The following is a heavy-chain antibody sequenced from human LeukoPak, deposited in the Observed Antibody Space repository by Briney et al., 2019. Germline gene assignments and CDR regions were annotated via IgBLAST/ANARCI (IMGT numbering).Heavy chain of an antibody. Sequence: SETLSLTCAVYGGSFSGYYWSWIRQPPGKGLEWIGEINHSGSTNYNPSLKSRVTISVDTSKNQFSPKLSSVTAADTAVYYCARTSIYYDSSGYRSWGQGTLVTVSS. J-gene: IGHJ5*02. D-gene: IGHD3-22*01. CDR1: GGSFSGYY. CDR2: INHSGST. V-gene: IGHV4-34*01. CDR3: ARTSIYYDSSGYRS.